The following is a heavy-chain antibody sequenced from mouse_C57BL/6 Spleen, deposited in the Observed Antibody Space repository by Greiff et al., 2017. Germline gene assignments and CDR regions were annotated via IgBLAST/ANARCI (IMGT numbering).Heavy chain of an antibody. CDR3: AYNYFDY. Sequence: VQLQQPGAELVRPGSSVKLSCKASCYTFTSSWMHCVKQRPIQRLEWIGNIDPSDSETHYNQKFKDKSTLTVDKSSSTAYMQLSSLTSEDSAVYYCAYNYFDYWGQGTTLTVSS. CDR1: CYTFTSSW. CDR2: IDPSDSET. V-gene: IGHV1-52*01. J-gene: IGHJ2*01.